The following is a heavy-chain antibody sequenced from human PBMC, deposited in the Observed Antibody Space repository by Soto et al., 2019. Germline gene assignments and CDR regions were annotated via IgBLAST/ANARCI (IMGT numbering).Heavy chain of an antibody. J-gene: IGHJ5*02. V-gene: IGHV1-18*01. D-gene: IGHD2-15*01. CDR3: AREDGYCSGGSCHSGGWLEP. CDR2: ISPYNGNT. CDR1: GYTFTTYG. Sequence: ASVKVSCKTSGYTFTTYGVSWVRQAPGQGLEWMGWISPYNGNTNYAQRLQGRVTLNTDTSTNTAYMELRSLRSDDTALYYCAREDGYCSGGSCHSGGWLEPWGQGTLVTVSS.